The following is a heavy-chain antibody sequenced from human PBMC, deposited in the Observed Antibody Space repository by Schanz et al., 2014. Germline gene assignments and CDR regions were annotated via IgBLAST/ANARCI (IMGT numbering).Heavy chain of an antibody. CDR3: ARDSNGDDGYRFWFDS. CDR2: ITGTGTV. Sequence: DVQLLESGGGLVQPGGSLRLSCAASGFTFTNYAMNWVRQAPGKGLEWISYITGTGTVMYADSVKGRFTISRDNGKNSLSLQMNSLRVEDTAIYYCARDSNGDDGYRFWFDSWGQGILVTVSS. J-gene: IGHJ5*01. D-gene: IGHD4-17*01. CDR1: GFTFTNYA. V-gene: IGHV3-48*01.